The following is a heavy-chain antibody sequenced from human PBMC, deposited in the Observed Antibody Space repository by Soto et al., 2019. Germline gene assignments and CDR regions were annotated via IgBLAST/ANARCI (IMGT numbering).Heavy chain of an antibody. CDR3: GRASTVTTRGSRNNWFDP. V-gene: IGHV4-59*08. CDR1: GGSISSYY. CDR2: IYYSGST. D-gene: IGHD4-17*01. J-gene: IGHJ5*02. Sequence: SETLSLTCTVSGGSISSYYWSWIRQPPGKGLEWIGYIYYSGSTNYNPSLKSRVTISVDTSKNQFSLKLSSVTAADTAVYYCGRASTVTTRGSRNNWFDPWGQGTLVTSPQ.